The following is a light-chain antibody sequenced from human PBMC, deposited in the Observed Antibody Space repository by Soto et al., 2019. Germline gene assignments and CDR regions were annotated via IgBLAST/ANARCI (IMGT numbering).Light chain of an antibody. CDR1: QSISSY. J-gene: IGKJ1*01. CDR3: QQYHGYPWT. CDR2: ATS. V-gene: IGKV1-39*01. Sequence: DIQMTQSPSSLSASVGDRVTITCRASQSISSYLNWYQQKPGKAPKLLIYATSSLQSGVPSRFSGSGSGTEFTLTLSSLQPDDFAVYYCQQYHGYPWTFGQGTKVDIK.